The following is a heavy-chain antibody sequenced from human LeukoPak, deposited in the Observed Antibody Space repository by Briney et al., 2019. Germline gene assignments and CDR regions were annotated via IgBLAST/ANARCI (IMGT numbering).Heavy chain of an antibody. CDR2: IYNSGST. CDR1: GGSISTYY. V-gene: IGHV4-59*01. CDR3: ASERGYDSSGYYFYYFDY. D-gene: IGHD3-22*01. J-gene: IGHJ4*02. Sequence: SETLSLTCTVSGGSISTYYWNFIRQPPGKGLEWIGYIYNSGSTNYNPSLKSRVTISIDASKNQFSLKLSSVTAADTAVYYCASERGYDSSGYYFYYFDYWGQGTLVTVSS.